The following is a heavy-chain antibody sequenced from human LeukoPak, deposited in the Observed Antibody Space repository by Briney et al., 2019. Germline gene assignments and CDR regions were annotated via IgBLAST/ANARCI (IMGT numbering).Heavy chain of an antibody. V-gene: IGHV1-24*01. Sequence: PWASVKVSCKVSGYTLTELSMHWVRQAPGKGLEWMGGFDPEDGETIYAQKFQGRVTMTEDTSTDTAYMELSSLRSEDTAVYYCATVPLGYSSGWYSFDYWGQGTLVTVSS. CDR1: GYTLTELS. CDR3: ATVPLGYSSGWYSFDY. CDR2: FDPEDGET. D-gene: IGHD6-19*01. J-gene: IGHJ4*02.